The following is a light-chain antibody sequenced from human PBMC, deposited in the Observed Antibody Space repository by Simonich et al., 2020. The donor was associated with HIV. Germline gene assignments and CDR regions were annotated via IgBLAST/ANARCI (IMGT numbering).Light chain of an antibody. V-gene: IGKV1-NL1*01. J-gene: IGKJ1*01. Sequence: DIQMTQSPSSLSASVGNRVTVTCRASQGISNSLAWSQQKPGKAPKLLLYAASRLESGVPTRFSGSGSGTDYTLTISSPQPEDFATYYCQQFYSTPQTFGQGTKVEIK. CDR1: QGISNS. CDR3: QQFYSTPQT. CDR2: AAS.